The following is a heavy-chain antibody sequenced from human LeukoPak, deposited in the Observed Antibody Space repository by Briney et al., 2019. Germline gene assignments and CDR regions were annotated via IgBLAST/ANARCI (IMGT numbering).Heavy chain of an antibody. J-gene: IGHJ3*02. V-gene: IGHV4-4*07. CDR3: ARDACSSSWYNYYAFDI. CDR2: IYTSGST. Sequence: SETLSLTCTVSGGSISSYYWSWIRQPAGKGLEWIGRIYTSGSTNYNPSLKSRVTMSVDTSKNQFSLKLSSVTAADTAVYYCARDACSSSWYNYYAFDIWGQGTMVTVSS. D-gene: IGHD6-13*01. CDR1: GGSISSYY.